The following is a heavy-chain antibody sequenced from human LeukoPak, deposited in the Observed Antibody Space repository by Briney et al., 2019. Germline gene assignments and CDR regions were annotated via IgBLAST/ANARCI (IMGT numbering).Heavy chain of an antibody. D-gene: IGHD2-21*02. Sequence: SETLSLTCAVYGGSFSGYYWSWIRQPPGKGLEWIGEINHSGSTNYNPSLKSRVTISVDTSENQLSLSLNSVTAADTAVYYCARHGPVVTATDAFDIWGQGTMVTVSS. CDR3: ARHGPVVTATDAFDI. CDR1: GGSFSGYY. V-gene: IGHV4-34*01. J-gene: IGHJ3*02. CDR2: INHSGST.